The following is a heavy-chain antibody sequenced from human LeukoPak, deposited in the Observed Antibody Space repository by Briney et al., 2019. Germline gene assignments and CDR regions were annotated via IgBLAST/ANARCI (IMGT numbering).Heavy chain of an antibody. J-gene: IGHJ5*01. CDR2: VYYPGSP. Sequence: SETLSLTCTISGGSISAIPYYWGWIRQPPGKGLEWIGSVYYPGSPYYSPSLRTRVTISVDTPKNQFSLKLSPVAAADTAVYFCARSHFYGSGVDSWGRGTLVTVSS. V-gene: IGHV4-39*01. CDR3: ARSHFYGSGVDS. D-gene: IGHD3-10*01. CDR1: GGSISAIPYY.